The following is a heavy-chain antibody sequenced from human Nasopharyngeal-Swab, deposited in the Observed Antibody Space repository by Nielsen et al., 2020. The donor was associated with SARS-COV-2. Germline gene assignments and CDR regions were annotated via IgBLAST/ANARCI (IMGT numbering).Heavy chain of an antibody. CDR1: GGSISSSSYY. D-gene: IGHD4-23*01. CDR2: IYYSGST. CDR3: ARDTLYGGNDY. J-gene: IGHJ4*02. Sequence: SETLSLTCTVSGGSISSSSYYWGWIRQPPGKGLEWIGSIYYSGSTSYNPSLKSRVTISVDTSKNQFSLKLSSVTAADTAVYYCARDTLYGGNDYWGQGTLVTVSS. V-gene: IGHV4-39*07.